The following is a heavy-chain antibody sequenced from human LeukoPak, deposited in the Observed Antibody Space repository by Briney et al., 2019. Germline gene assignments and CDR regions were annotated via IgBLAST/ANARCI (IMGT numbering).Heavy chain of an antibody. CDR3: TTDRYFGYYYYMDV. CDR1: GFNVSSNY. CDR2: IYRGGTT. Sequence: GGSLRLSCVASGFNVSSNYMSWVRQAPGKGPEWLSVIYRGGTTYYAGSVKGRFTISRDDSKNTLYLQMNSLKTEDTAVYYCTTDRYFGYYYYMDVWGKGTTVTVSS. D-gene: IGHD1-26*01. V-gene: IGHV3-66*01. J-gene: IGHJ6*03.